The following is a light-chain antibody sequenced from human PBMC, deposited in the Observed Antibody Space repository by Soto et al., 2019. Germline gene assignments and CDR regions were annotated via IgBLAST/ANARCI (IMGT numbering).Light chain of an antibody. CDR1: QSVSSY. CDR3: QHYKDWPYT. V-gene: IGKV3-15*01. CDR2: GAS. J-gene: IGKJ2*01. Sequence: EIVMTQSPATLSVSPGERATLSCRASQSVSSYLAWYQQKPGQAPRLLIYGASTRATGIPARFTGSGSGTELTLTISSLQSEDFAVYYCQHYKDWPYTFGQGTNLEI.